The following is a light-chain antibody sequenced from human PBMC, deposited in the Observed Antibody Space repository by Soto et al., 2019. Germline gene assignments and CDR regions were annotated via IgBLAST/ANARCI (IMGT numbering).Light chain of an antibody. CDR3: QQYNKWPYT. Sequence: EIVMTQSPVALSVSPGESAALSCRASQSVGRNFAWYQQRPGQAPRVLIYGTSTRATGVPARFSGSWSGTDFTLTISSLQSEDFALYYCQQYNKWPYTFGQGTRLEIK. CDR1: QSVGRN. V-gene: IGKV3-15*01. CDR2: GTS. J-gene: IGKJ2*01.